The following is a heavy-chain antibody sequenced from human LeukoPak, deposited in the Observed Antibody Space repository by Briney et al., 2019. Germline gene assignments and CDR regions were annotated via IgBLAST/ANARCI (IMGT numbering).Heavy chain of an antibody. V-gene: IGHV3-48*01. J-gene: IGHJ4*02. CDR2: ISSSGTTI. Sequence: GGSLRFSCAASGFTFSTHNMNWVRQAPGKGLEWVSYISSSGTTIYYADSAKGRFTISRDNAKNPLYLQMNSLTAEDTAVYYCARGRPVDCWGQGTLVTVSS. CDR3: ARGRPVDC. CDR1: GFTFSTHN.